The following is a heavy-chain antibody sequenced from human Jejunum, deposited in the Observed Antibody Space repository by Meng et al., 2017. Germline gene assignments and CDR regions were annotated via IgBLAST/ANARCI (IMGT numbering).Heavy chain of an antibody. D-gene: IGHD5-18*01. CDR3: ARNMYSYGYYDY. V-gene: IGHV7-4-1*02. Sequence: HVQLFHPGLELQRPGASVKVSCKSSSYTFTNYAINWVRQPPGQGLQWMGRINTNTGKPTYAQDFTGRFVFSLDTSVTTAYLEISSLEAEDTATYYCARNMYSYGYYDYWGQGTLVTVSS. CDR1: SYTFTNYA. CDR2: INTNTGKP. J-gene: IGHJ4*02.